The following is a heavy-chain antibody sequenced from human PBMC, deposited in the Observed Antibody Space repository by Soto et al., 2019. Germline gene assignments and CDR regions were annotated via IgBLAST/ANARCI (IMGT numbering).Heavy chain of an antibody. CDR3: ARESWVRGHWLVKSLDY. CDR1: EFTFSSDA. J-gene: IGHJ4*02. Sequence: PGGSLRLSCAASEFTFSSDAMSWVRQAPGKGLEWVSAISFNGANTYYADSVKGRFTISRDYSTNTLYLQMNSLRAEATAVYYWARESWVRGHWLVKSLDYWGQGTLVTVSS. D-gene: IGHD6-19*01. V-gene: IGHV3-23*01. CDR2: ISFNGANT.